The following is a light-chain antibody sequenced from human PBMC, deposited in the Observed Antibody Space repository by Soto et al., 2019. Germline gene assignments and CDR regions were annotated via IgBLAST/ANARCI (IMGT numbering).Light chain of an antibody. Sequence: EIVLTQSPATLSLSPGERATLFCRASQSVSTYLAWYQQKPGQAPRLLIFHASKRAIGIPARFSGSGSGTDFTLTISRLEPEDFAVYYCQLRSRGFGPGTKVDTK. V-gene: IGKV3-11*01. CDR2: HAS. CDR3: QLRSRG. CDR1: QSVSTY. J-gene: IGKJ3*01.